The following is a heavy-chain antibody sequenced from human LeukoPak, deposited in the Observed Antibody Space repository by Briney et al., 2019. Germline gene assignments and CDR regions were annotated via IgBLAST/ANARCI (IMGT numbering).Heavy chain of an antibody. V-gene: IGHV5-51*01. Sequence: GDPLKISCTASGYNFAPYWISWVRQRAGRGLEWMGVIYPGDSDTRYSPSFQGQVTISVDKSINTAYLQWSSLKASDTAIYYCARPKSSGSFNAFHLWGQGTMVTVSS. CDR2: IYPGDSDT. J-gene: IGHJ3*01. D-gene: IGHD3-22*01. CDR3: ARPKSSGSFNAFHL. CDR1: GYNFAPYW.